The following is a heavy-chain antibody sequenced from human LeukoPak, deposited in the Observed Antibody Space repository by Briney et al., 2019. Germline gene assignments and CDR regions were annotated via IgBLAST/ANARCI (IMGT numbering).Heavy chain of an antibody. J-gene: IGHJ4*02. V-gene: IGHV4-34*01. D-gene: IGHD3-22*01. CDR1: GGSFSGYY. CDR2: INHSGST. CDR3: ARGVSERDYYDSSGYYG. Sequence: PSETLSLTCAVYGGSFSGYYWSWIRQPPGKGLEWIGEINHSGSTNYNPSLKSRVTMSVDTSKNQFSLKLSSVTAADTAVYYCARGVSERDYYDSSGYYGWGQGTLVTVSS.